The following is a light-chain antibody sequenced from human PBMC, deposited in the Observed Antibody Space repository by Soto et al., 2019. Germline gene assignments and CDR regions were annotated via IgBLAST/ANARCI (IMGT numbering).Light chain of an antibody. CDR2: GAS. CDR1: QSVSSSY. CDR3: QQYGSSPFT. Sequence: ESVLTQSPGTLSMSPGERATLSCRASQSVSSSYSAWYQQKPGQAPMLLIYGASRRATGIPDRFSGSGSGTDFTLTISILEPEDVAVYYCQQYGSSPFTFGPGTKVDIK. V-gene: IGKV3-20*01. J-gene: IGKJ3*01.